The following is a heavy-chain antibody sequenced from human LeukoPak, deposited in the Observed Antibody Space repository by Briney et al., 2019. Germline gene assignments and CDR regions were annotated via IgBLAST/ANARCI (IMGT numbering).Heavy chain of an antibody. CDR3: VSQWLASYYFEY. CDR2: IRYDGSNK. CDR1: GFTFSNYG. D-gene: IGHD6-19*01. J-gene: IGHJ4*02. Sequence: GGSLRLSCAASGFTFSNYGMHWVRQAPGKGLEGVAFIRYDGSNKYYAGPVKGRFTISRDNSKNTLYLQMNSLRTEDTAVYYCVSQWLASYYFEYWGQGTLVTVSS. V-gene: IGHV3-30*02.